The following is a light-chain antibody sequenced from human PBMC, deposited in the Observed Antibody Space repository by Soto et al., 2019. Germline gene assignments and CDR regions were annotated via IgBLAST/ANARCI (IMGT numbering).Light chain of an antibody. CDR3: QQYNSYGT. J-gene: IGKJ1*01. CDR2: DAS. CDR1: QSISSW. V-gene: IGKV1-5*01. Sequence: DIQMTQSPSTLSACVGDRVTITCRASQSISSWLAWYQQKPGKAPKLLIYDASSLESGVPSRFSGSGSGTEFTLTISSLQPDDFATYYCQQYNSYGTFGQGTKVEIK.